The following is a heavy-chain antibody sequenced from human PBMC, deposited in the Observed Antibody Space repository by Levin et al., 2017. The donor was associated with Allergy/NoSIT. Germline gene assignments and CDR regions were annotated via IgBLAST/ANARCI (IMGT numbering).Heavy chain of an antibody. J-gene: IGHJ3*01. CDR2: IIPIYNTP. D-gene: IGHD2-15*01. Sequence: KISCKASGDTFNRYIISWVRQAPGQGLEWMGGIIPIYNTPKYAQKFQGRVTIIAEDSTGTGYMELSSLTSEDTAVYYCARDGLGYCSGDNCLDAFDVWGQGIMVIVSS. CDR3: ARDGLGYCSGDNCLDAFDV. V-gene: IGHV1-69*01. CDR1: GDTFNRYI.